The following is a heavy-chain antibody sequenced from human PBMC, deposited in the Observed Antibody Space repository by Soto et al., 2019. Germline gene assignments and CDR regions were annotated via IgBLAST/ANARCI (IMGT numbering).Heavy chain of an antibody. Sequence: GGSLRLSCAASGFTFSSYAMSWVRQAPGKGLEWVSAISGSGGSTYYADSVKGRFTISRDNSKNTLYLQMNSLRAEDTAVYYCAKAAATDYYDSSGYSNIDYWGQGTLVTVSS. V-gene: IGHV3-23*01. CDR1: GFTFSSYA. J-gene: IGHJ4*02. CDR2: ISGSGGST. CDR3: AKAAATDYYDSSGYSNIDY. D-gene: IGHD3-22*01.